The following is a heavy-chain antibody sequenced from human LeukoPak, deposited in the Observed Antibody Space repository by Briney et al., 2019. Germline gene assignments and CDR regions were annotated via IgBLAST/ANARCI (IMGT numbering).Heavy chain of an antibody. CDR1: GGSISSYY. CDR3: ARGEARDYGDTWSDY. V-gene: IGHV4-34*01. J-gene: IGHJ4*02. D-gene: IGHD4-17*01. CDR2: INHSGST. Sequence: SETLSLTCTVSGGSISSYYWSWIRQPPGKGLEWIGEINHSGSTNYNPSLKSRVTISVDTSKNQFSLKLSSVTAADTAVYYCARGEARDYGDTWSDYWGQGTLVTVSS.